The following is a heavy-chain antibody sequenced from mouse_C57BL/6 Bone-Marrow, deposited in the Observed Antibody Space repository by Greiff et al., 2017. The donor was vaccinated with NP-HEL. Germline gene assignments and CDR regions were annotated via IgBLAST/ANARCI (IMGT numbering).Heavy chain of an antibody. CDR3: ARRYYGSSPWFAY. Sequence: VKLMESGAELVKPGASVKMSCKASGYTFTTYPIEWMKQNHGKSLEWIGNFHPYNDDTKYNEKFKGKATLTVEKSSSTVYLELSRLTSDDSAVYYCARRYYGSSPWFAYWGQGTLVTVSA. D-gene: IGHD1-1*01. V-gene: IGHV1-47*01. CDR1: GYTFTTYP. J-gene: IGHJ3*01. CDR2: FHPYNDDT.